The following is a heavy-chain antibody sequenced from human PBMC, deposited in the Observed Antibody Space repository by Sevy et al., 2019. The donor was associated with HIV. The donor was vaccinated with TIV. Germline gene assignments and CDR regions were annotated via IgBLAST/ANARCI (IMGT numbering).Heavy chain of an antibody. J-gene: IGHJ4*02. CDR1: GYSLTQLS. V-gene: IGHV1-24*01. Sequence: ASVKVSCKVSGYSLTQLSMHWVRQAPGEGLEWMGSFEPEDGETFYAQMVQGRVTLTEDTSTDTAYMELRSLRSEDTAIYYCATTKDYYDSSGSPFDYWGQGTLVTVSS. D-gene: IGHD3-22*01. CDR3: ATTKDYYDSSGSPFDY. CDR2: FEPEDGET.